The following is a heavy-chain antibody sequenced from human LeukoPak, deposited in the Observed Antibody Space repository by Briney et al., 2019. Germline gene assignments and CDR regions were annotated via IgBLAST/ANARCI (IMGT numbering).Heavy chain of an antibody. J-gene: IGHJ6*02. CDR2: IKEDGSEK. Sequence: GGSLRLSCAASGFSFSGYWMRWVRQAPGKGLEWVANIKEDGSEKYYVDSVKGRFTISRDNAKNSLYLQMNSLRAEDTAFYYCARVRVREFYGMDVWGQGTTVTVSS. D-gene: IGHD3-10*01. V-gene: IGHV3-7*01. CDR1: GFSFSGYW. CDR3: ARVRVREFYGMDV.